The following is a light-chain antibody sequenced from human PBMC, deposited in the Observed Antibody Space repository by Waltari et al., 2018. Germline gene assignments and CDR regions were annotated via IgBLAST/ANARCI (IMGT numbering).Light chain of an antibody. Sequence: QSALTQPASVPGTPGQSITISCTGTNSDVGNYNLVSWYQHHPGEAPKLMMCEVIKRPSGVTNRFSGSKSGNTASLTISGLQAEDEADYYCCSYAGSGTYVFGTGTKVTVL. CDR1: NSDVGNYNL. J-gene: IGLJ1*01. CDR3: CSYAGSGTYV. CDR2: EVI. V-gene: IGLV2-23*02.